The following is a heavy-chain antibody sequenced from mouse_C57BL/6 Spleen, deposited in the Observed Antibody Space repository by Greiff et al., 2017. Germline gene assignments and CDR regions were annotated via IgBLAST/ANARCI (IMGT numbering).Heavy chain of an antibody. V-gene: IGHV5-17*01. Sequence: EVMLVDSGGGLLKPGGSLKLSSAVLGFPFSDSGFHWFRRALEKGLVVVAYFSSGISTISYADTVKGRFTISRATAKNALFLQMASLRSEDTAMYYCAMKGYGSSYLYLDVWGTGTTVTVSS. D-gene: IGHD1-1*01. CDR2: FSSGISTI. CDR1: GFPFSDSG. CDR3: AMKGYGSSYLYLDV. J-gene: IGHJ1*03.